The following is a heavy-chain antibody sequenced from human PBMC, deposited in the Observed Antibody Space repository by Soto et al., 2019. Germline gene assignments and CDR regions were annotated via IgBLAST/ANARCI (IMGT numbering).Heavy chain of an antibody. Sequence: GGSLRLSCAASGFTFSSYATSWVRQAPGKGLEWVSAISGSGGSTYYADSVKGRFTISRDNSKNTLYLQMNSLRAEDTAVYYCAKDRAGTTLVYYYYGMDVWGQGTTVTVSS. D-gene: IGHD1-7*01. CDR2: ISGSGGST. CDR1: GFTFSSYA. J-gene: IGHJ6*02. V-gene: IGHV3-23*01. CDR3: AKDRAGTTLVYYYYGMDV.